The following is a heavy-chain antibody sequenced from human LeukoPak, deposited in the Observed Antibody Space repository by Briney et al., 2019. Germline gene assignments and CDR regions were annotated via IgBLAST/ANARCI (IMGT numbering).Heavy chain of an antibody. J-gene: IGHJ4*02. Sequence: GGSLRLSCAASGFTFSSYAMSWVRQAPGKGLEWVSSLSVSGDSTYYADSVKGRFTISRDNSKNTLYLQMNSLRAEDTAVYYCAKDKRSMVAAWPSEFDCWGQGTLV. CDR3: AKDKRSMVAAWPSEFDC. V-gene: IGHV3-23*01. CDR2: LSVSGDST. CDR1: GFTFSSYA. D-gene: IGHD2-15*01.